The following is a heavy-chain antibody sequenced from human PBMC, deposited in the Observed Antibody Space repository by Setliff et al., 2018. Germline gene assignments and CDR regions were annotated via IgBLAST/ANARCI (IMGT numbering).Heavy chain of an antibody. CDR1: GGSISSISYY. V-gene: IGHV4-39*01. CDR3: ASCRYQVPYDY. J-gene: IGHJ4*02. Sequence: SETLSLTCTVPGGSISSISYYWGWIRQPPGKGLEWIGTVYDSGTTYYNPSLKSRVTIFVDTSKNQFSLNLNSVIAADAGVYYCASCRYQVPYDYWGQGILVTAPQ. D-gene: IGHD2-2*01. CDR2: VYDSGTT.